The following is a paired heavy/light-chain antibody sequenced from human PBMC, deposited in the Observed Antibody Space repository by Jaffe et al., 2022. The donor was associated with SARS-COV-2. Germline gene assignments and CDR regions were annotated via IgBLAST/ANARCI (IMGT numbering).Light chain of an antibody. V-gene: IGLV2-8*01. CDR2: EVS. CDR3: SSCAVDNKWV. Sequence: QSALTQPPSASGSPGQSVTISCTGTSSDVGGYDYVSWYQQYPGKAPKLIIYEVSKRPSGVPDRFFGSKSGNTASLTVAGLQVEDEADYYCSSCAVDNKWVFGGGTKLTVL. J-gene: IGLJ3*02. CDR1: SSDVGGYDY.
Heavy chain of an antibody. J-gene: IGHJ5*02. CDR3: ARDRGSGWWGNWFDP. V-gene: IGHV3-30*09. CDR2: ISYDGSDK. D-gene: IGHD6-19*01. CDR1: GFTFSSYV. Sequence: QVQLVESGGGVVQPGRSLRLSCAASGFTFSSYVLHWVRQAPGKGLEWVAVISYDGSDKYYVDSAKGRFAISRDNSKNMLYLQMNSLSPEDTAIYYCARDRGSGWWGNWFDPWGQGTLVTVSS.